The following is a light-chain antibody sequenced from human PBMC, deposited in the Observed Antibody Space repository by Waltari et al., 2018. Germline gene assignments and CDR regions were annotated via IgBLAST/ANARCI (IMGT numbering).Light chain of an antibody. CDR3: QQYGSSIMYT. Sequence: VLTHSPGTLSLSPGESATLSCRASQSLTKRYLAWYQQKPGQAPRLVIYGASSRAAGIPDRFSGSGSGTDFTLTISRLEPEDFAVYYCQQYGSSIMYTFGQGTKLEIK. CDR2: GAS. V-gene: IGKV3-20*01. CDR1: QSLTKRY. J-gene: IGKJ2*01.